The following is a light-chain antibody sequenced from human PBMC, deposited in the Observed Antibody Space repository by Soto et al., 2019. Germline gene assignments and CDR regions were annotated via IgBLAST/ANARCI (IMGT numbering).Light chain of an antibody. J-gene: IGKJ4*01. CDR2: TAS. CDR3: QQANSFPLT. CDR1: QAISSL. V-gene: IGKV1-12*01. Sequence: DIQMTQSPSSVSASVGDRVTITCRASQAISSLLAWYQQKPGKAPNLLIHTASSLQSGVPSRFSDSGSGTDFSLTISSLQPEDFATYYCQQANSFPLTFGGGTKVEIK.